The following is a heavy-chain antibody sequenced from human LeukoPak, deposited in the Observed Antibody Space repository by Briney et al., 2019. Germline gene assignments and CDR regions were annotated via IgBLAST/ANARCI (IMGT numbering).Heavy chain of an antibody. Sequence: GGSLRLSCAASGFTFSSYSMNWVRQAPGKGLEWVSYISSSSSTIYYADSVKGRFTISRDNAKNSLYLQMNSLRAEDTAVYYCARDRRELGYCSSTSCLGAFDIWGQGTMVTVSS. V-gene: IGHV3-48*04. CDR2: ISSSSSTI. CDR1: GFTFSSYS. J-gene: IGHJ3*02. D-gene: IGHD2-2*01. CDR3: ARDRRELGYCSSTSCLGAFDI.